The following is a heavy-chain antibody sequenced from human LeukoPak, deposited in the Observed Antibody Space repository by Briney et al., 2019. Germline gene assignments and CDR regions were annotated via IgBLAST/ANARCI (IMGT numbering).Heavy chain of an antibody. J-gene: IGHJ6*02. V-gene: IGHV1-46*01. CDR1: GYSLTTYY. D-gene: IGHD2-8*01. CDR2: INPSGGST. CDR3: ASVYLYGMDV. Sequence: ASVKVSCKASGYSLTTYYMHWVRQAPGQGIEWMAIINPSGGSTNYAQKFQGRVTMTRDTPTNTVYMEQSSLRTEDTAVYYCASVYLYGMDVWGQGTTVTVSS.